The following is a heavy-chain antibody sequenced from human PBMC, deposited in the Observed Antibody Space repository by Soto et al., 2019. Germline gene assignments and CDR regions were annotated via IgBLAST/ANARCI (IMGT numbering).Heavy chain of an antibody. CDR1: GGTFDNYA. D-gene: IGHD2-21*01. CDR3: AREKNIVVLPLLGLDF. V-gene: IGHV1-69*06. CDR2: IIPIIGTP. J-gene: IGHJ4*02. Sequence: VQLVQSGAEVKKPGSSVIVSCKASGGTFDNYAISWVRQAPGQGLEWMGGIIPIIGTPSYAQRFQGRVTFIADKSTRTAYMELRSLRSEDTAVYYCAREKNIVVLPLLGLDFWGQGTQVIVSS.